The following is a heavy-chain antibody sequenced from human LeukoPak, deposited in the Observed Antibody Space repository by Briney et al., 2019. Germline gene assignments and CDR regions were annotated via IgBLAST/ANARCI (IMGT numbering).Heavy chain of an antibody. Sequence: GGSLRLSCAASGFTFSSYWMHWVRQAPGKGLVWVSRINSDGSSTSYADSVKGRFTISRDNAKNSLYLQMNSLRAEDTALYYCAKDIRDHPEKYGMDVWGQGTTVTVSS. J-gene: IGHJ6*02. CDR3: AKDIRDHPEKYGMDV. V-gene: IGHV3-74*01. CDR2: INSDGSST. CDR1: GFTFSSYW. D-gene: IGHD1-14*01.